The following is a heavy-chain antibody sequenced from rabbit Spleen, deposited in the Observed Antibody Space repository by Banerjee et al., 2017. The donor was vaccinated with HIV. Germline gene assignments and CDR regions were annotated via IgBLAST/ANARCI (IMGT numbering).Heavy chain of an antibody. D-gene: IGHD1-1*01. J-gene: IGHJ4*01. CDR3: SRTIDGSGGGYW. CDR2: IVSGSGNI. V-gene: IGHV1S40*01. Sequence: QSLEESGGGLVQPGGSLKLSCKASGFDFSTYYMSWVRQAPGKGLEWIGYIVSGSGNIYYASWAKGRFTISKPSSTMVTLQMTSLTAADTATYFCSRTIDGSGGGYWWGPGTLVTVS. CDR1: GFDFSTYY.